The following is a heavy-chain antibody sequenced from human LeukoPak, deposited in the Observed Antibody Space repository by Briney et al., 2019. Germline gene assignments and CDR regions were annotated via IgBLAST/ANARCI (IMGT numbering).Heavy chain of an antibody. CDR2: ISAYDGGT. CDR1: GYSFTSYG. Sequence: ASVKVSCKASGYSFTSYGFSWVRQAPGQGLEWLGWISAYDGGTNYEQKFQGRLTTTTETSTTTAYMELRSLRSDDTAVYYCARLARYHLLEASDIWGQGTMVTVSS. J-gene: IGHJ3*02. CDR3: ARLARYHLLEASDI. D-gene: IGHD1-14*01. V-gene: IGHV1-18*01.